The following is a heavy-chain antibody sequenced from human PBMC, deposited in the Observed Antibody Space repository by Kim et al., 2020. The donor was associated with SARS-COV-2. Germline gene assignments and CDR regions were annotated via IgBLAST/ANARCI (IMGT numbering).Heavy chain of an antibody. J-gene: IGHJ4*02. Sequence: SETLSLTCAVYGGSFSGYYWSWIRQPPGKGLEWIGEINHSGSTNYNPSLKSRVTISVDTSKNQFSLKLSSVTAADTAVYYCARVSGIAIPDYWGQGTLVTVSS. CDR1: GGSFSGYY. CDR3: ARVSGIAIPDY. CDR2: INHSGST. V-gene: IGHV4-34*01. D-gene: IGHD2-21*01.